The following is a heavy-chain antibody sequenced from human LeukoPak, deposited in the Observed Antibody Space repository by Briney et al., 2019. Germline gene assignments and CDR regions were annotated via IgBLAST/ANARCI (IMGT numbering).Heavy chain of an antibody. CDR2: ISGSGDNT. D-gene: IGHD3-10*01. J-gene: IGHJ4*02. V-gene: IGHV3-23*01. CDR3: STEDVSGSFDY. Sequence: LTGGSQRFSCAASGFTFSGFAMSWVRRTPGKGLEWVSGISGSGDNTLYADSVKGRFTISRDNSKNTLYLEMNSLSVEDTAVYFCSTEDVSGSFDYWGQGTPVTVSS. CDR1: GFTFSGFA.